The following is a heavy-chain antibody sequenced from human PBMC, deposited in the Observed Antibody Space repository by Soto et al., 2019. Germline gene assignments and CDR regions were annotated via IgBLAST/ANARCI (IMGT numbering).Heavy chain of an antibody. CDR2: IYYGGST. Sequence: PSETLSLTCPVSGVSISSYYWSWIRQPPGKGLEWIGYIYYGGSTNYNPSLKSRVTISLDTSKTHFSLKLSSVTAADTAVYYCVGGEDGGLPYRVFDSWGQGTWTPSPQ. CDR1: GVSISSYY. CDR3: VGGEDGGLPYRVFDS. D-gene: IGHD5-12*01. V-gene: IGHV4-59*01. J-gene: IGHJ4*02.